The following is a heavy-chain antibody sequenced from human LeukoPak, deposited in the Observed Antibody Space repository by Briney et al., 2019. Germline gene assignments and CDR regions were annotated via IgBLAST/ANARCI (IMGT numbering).Heavy chain of an antibody. CDR2: ISGSGGST. D-gene: IGHD3-22*01. V-gene: IGHV3-23*01. J-gene: IGHJ4*02. Sequence: GGSLTLSCAVSGFTFSSYAMSWVRQAPGKGLEWVSDISGSGGSTYYADSVKGRFTISRDNPKNTLYLQMNSLRAEDTAVYYCAKVWMIVVEVFDYWGQGTLVTVSS. CDR3: AKVWMIVVEVFDY. CDR1: GFTFSSYA.